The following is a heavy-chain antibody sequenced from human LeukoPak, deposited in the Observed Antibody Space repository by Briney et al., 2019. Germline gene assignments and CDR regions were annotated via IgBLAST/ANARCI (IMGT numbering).Heavy chain of an antibody. CDR3: ARGPGTGTTFYRHYGMGV. J-gene: IGHJ6*02. D-gene: IGHD1-7*01. V-gene: IGHV4-4*02. CDR1: GGSISSSNW. Sequence: SETLSLTCAVSGGSISSSNWWSWVRQPPGKGLEWIGEIYHSGSTNYNPSLKSRVTISVDKSKNQFSLKLSSVTAADTAVYYCARGPGTGTTFYRHYGMGVWGQGTTVTVSS. CDR2: IYHSGST.